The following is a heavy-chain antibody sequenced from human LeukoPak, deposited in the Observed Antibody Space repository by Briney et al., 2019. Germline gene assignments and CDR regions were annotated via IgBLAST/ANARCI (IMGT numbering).Heavy chain of an antibody. D-gene: IGHD3-9*01. Sequence: ASVKVSCKASGYTFTSYVINWVRQATGQGLEWMGWMNPNSGNTGYAQKFQGRVTMTRNISISTAYMELSSLRSEDTAVYYCATVTGYYVPPDYWGQGTLVTVSS. V-gene: IGHV1-8*01. CDR2: MNPNSGNT. J-gene: IGHJ4*02. CDR1: GYTFTSYV. CDR3: ATVTGYYVPPDY.